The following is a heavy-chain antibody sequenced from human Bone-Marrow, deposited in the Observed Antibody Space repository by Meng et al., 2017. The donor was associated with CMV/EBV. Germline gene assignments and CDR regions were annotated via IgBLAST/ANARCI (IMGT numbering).Heavy chain of an antibody. CDR3: ARARLRKYQLLNEYFQH. V-gene: IGHV4-34*01. Sequence: ESLKISCAVYGGSFSGYYWSWICQPPGKGLEWIGEINHSGSTNYNPSLKSRVTISVDTSKNQFSLKLSSVTAADTAVYYCARARLRKYQLLNEYFQHWGQGTLVTVSS. D-gene: IGHD2-2*01. CDR1: GGSFSGYY. CDR2: INHSGST. J-gene: IGHJ1*01.